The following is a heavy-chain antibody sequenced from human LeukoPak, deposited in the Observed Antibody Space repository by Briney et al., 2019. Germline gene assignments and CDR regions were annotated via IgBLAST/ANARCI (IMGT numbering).Heavy chain of an antibody. V-gene: IGHV4-59*01. J-gene: IGHJ4*02. CDR3: ARSGLVGVSIDY. Sequence: PSETLSLTCTVSGGSISSYYWSWIPQPPGYGLEWIGYIYYSGSTNYNPSLKSRVTISVDTSKNQFSLKLSSVTAADTAVYYCARSGLVGVSIDYWGQGTLVTVSS. CDR1: GGSISSYY. CDR2: IYYSGST. D-gene: IGHD1-26*01.